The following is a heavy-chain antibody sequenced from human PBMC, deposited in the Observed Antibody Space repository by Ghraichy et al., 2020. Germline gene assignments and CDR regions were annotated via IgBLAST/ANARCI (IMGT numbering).Heavy chain of an antibody. CDR3: ARENTYWVGATTAFDY. V-gene: IGHV1-69*13. J-gene: IGHJ4*02. CDR1: GGTFSSYA. Sequence: SVKVSCKTSGGTFSSYAISWVRQAPGQGLEWMGGIIPIFGTANYAQKFQGRVTITADESTSTAYMELSSLRSEDTAVYYCARENTYWVGATTAFDYWGQGTLVTVSS. CDR2: IIPIFGTA. D-gene: IGHD1-26*01.